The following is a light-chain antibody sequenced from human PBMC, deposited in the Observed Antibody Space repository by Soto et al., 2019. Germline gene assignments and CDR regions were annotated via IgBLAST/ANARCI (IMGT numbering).Light chain of an antibody. CDR1: SSDVGGYNY. V-gene: IGLV2-14*01. Sequence: QSALTQPASVSGSPGQSITISCTGTSSDVGGYNYVSWYQQHPGTAPPLMIYAVSNRPSGVSNRFSGSKSGNPASLTTSGLQAEDEADYYCSSYTSSSTLVVFGGGTKLTVL. J-gene: IGLJ2*01. CDR2: AVS. CDR3: SSYTSSSTLVV.